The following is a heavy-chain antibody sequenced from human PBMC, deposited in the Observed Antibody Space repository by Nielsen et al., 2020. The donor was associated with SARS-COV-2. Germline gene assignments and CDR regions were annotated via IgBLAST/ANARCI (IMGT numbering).Heavy chain of an antibody. V-gene: IGHV3-11*06. Sequence: GESLKISCAASGFTFSDYYMSWIRQAPGKGLEWVSYISSSSSYTNYADSVKGRFTISRDNAKNSLYLQMNSLRAEDTAVYYCAKGRYCSGGSCSMGYYYYYGMDVWGQGTTVTVSS. CDR2: ISSSSSYT. D-gene: IGHD2-15*01. J-gene: IGHJ6*02. CDR3: AKGRYCSGGSCSMGYYYYYGMDV. CDR1: GFTFSDYY.